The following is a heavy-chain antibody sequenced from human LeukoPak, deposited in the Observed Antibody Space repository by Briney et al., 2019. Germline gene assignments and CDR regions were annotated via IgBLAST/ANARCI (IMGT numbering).Heavy chain of an antibody. CDR1: GFTFSSYG. CDR3: AKDRGSYTDAFDI. Sequence: GGSLRLSCAASGFTFSSYGMHWVRQAPGKGLEWVAVISYDGSNKYYADSVKGRFTISRDNSKNTLYLQMNSLRAEDTAVYYCAKDRGSYTDAFDIWGQGTMVTVSS. D-gene: IGHD1-26*01. V-gene: IGHV3-30*18. J-gene: IGHJ3*02. CDR2: ISYDGSNK.